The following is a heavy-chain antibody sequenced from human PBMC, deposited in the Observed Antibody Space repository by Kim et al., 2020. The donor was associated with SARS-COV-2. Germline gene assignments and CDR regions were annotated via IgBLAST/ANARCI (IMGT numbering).Heavy chain of an antibody. CDR3: TRDQGSTVTNGGFVGYFDY. CDR2: IRSKAYGGTT. D-gene: IGHD4-17*01. J-gene: IGHJ4*02. Sequence: GGSLRLSCTASGFTFGDYAMSWVRQAPGKGLEWVGFIRSKAYGGTTEYAASVKGRFTISRDDSKSIAYLQMNSLKTEDTAVYYCTRDQGSTVTNGGFVGYFDYWGPGTLVTVSS. V-gene: IGHV3-49*04. CDR1: GFTFGDYA.